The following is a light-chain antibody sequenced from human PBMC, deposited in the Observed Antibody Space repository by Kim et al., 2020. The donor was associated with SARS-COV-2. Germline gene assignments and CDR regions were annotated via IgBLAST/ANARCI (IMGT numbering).Light chain of an antibody. V-gene: IGKV2-28*01. CDR1: QSLLHSNGYNY. CDR3: HQYYSTPPCT. J-gene: IGKJ2*02. CDR2: LGS. Sequence: DIVMTQSPLSLPVTPGEPASISCRSSQSLLHSNGYNYLEWYLQKPGHSPQLLIYLGSNRASGVPDRFSGSGSGTDFTLTISSLQAEDVAVSYCHQYYSTPPCTFGQGTKLEI.